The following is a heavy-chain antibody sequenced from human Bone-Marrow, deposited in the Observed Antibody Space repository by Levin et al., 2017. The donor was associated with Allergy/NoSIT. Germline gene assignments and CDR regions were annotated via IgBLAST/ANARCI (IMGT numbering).Heavy chain of an antibody. J-gene: IGHJ6*02. V-gene: IGHV3-48*02. CDR2: ISSSSSAI. CDR3: ARTELSLGWTYHGMDV. CDR1: GFIFRDYS. Sequence: GSLRLSCAVSGFIFRDYSMNWVRQSPGKGLEWVAYISSSSSAIYYADSVKGRFTISRDNAKNSLSLQMNGLRDEDTAVYYCARTELSLGWTYHGMDVWGPGTTVSVSS. D-gene: IGHD1-26*01.